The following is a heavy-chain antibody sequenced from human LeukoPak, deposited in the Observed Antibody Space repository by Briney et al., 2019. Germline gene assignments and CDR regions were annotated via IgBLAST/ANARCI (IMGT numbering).Heavy chain of an antibody. J-gene: IGHJ3*02. Sequence: GASVKVSCTASGYTFTSYGISWVRQAPGQGLEWMGWISAYNGNTNYAQKLQGRVTMTTDTSTSTAYMELRSLRSGDTAVYYCARSVYYDSSGYYYSDAFDIWGQGTMVTVSS. CDR1: GYTFTSYG. CDR3: ARSVYYDSSGYYYSDAFDI. CDR2: ISAYNGNT. V-gene: IGHV1-18*01. D-gene: IGHD3-22*01.